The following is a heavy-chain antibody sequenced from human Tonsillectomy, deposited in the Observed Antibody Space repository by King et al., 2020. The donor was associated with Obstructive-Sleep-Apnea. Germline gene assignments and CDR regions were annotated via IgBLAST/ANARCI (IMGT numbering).Heavy chain of an antibody. V-gene: IGHV3-21*01. CDR3: TSALGSRALRDNWFDL. Sequence: VQLVESGGGLVKPGGSLRLSCAASGFIFSDYDMNWVRRAPGKGLEWVSSITTISHYIYYADSGKGRFTISRDNANNLVYLQMSSLRAEDPAMYYCTSALGSRALRDNWFDLWGQGTLVTVSS. J-gene: IGHJ5*02. CDR1: GFIFSDYD. D-gene: IGHD3-10*01. CDR2: ITTISHYI.